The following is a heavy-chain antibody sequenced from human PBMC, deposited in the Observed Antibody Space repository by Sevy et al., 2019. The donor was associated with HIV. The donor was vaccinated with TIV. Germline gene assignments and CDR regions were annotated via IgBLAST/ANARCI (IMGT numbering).Heavy chain of an antibody. D-gene: IGHD3-3*01. CDR1: GGSFSGYY. CDR2: INHSGST. J-gene: IGHJ6*02. CDR3: XRXXXXXTXXGVALYGMDV. Sequence: SETLSLTCAVYGGSFSGYYWSWIRQPPGKGLEWIGEINHSGSTNYNPSLKSRVTISVDTSKNQFSLKLSSVTAADTXXXXXXRXXXXXTXXGVALYGMDVWGQGTTVTVSS. V-gene: IGHV4-34*01.